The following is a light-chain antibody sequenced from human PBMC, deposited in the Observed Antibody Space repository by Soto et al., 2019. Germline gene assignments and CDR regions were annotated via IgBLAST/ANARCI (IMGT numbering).Light chain of an antibody. Sequence: DIQMTQSPSTLSASVGDRVTITCRASQSLSGWLAWYQQKPGKAPKLLIYKASSLQSGVPSRFSGSGSGTGFTLTISSLKPDDFATYHCQQSHHFPYTFGQGTKLEI. CDR3: QQSHHFPYT. CDR2: KAS. J-gene: IGKJ2*01. CDR1: QSLSGW. V-gene: IGKV1-5*03.